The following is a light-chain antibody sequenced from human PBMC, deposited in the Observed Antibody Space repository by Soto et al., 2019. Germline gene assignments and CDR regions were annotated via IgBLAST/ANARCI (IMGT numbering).Light chain of an antibody. J-gene: IGKJ2*01. Sequence: EIVLTQSPGTLSLSPGERAALSCRASQSVSSASLAWYQQKPGQAPRLLIYDASSRATDIPDRFSGSGSGTDFTRTISRLEPEDFAVYYCQQYGGSPPKYTFGQGTKLEIK. CDR2: DAS. CDR1: QSVSSAS. CDR3: QQYGGSPPKYT. V-gene: IGKV3-20*01.